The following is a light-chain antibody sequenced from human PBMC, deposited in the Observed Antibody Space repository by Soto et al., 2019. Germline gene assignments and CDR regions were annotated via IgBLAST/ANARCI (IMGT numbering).Light chain of an antibody. Sequence: QSALTQPASVSGSPGQSITISCTGTSSEVGGYNYVSWYQQHPGKAPKLIIFEVSNRPSGVSNPFSGSKSGNTASLTISGLQAEDEADYYCSSDTTRGTLGVFGGGTQLTVL. V-gene: IGLV2-14*01. J-gene: IGLJ2*01. CDR2: EVS. CDR1: SSEVGGYNY. CDR3: SSDTTRGTLGV.